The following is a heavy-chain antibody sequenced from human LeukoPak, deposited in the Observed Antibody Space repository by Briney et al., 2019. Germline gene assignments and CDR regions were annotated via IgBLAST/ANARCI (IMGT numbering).Heavy chain of an antibody. D-gene: IGHD5-12*01. J-gene: IGHJ5*02. CDR3: ASRYSGYDGWFDP. V-gene: IGHV3-66*01. CDR1: GFTVSSNY. CDR2: IYSGGST. Sequence: GGSLRLSCAASGFTVSSNYMSWVRQAPGKGLEWVSVIYSGGSTYYADTVKGRFTISRDNSKNTLYLQMNSLRAEDTAVYYCASRYSGYDGWFDPWGQGTLVTVSS.